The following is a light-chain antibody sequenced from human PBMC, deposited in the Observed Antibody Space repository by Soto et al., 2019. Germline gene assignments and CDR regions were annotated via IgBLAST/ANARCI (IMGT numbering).Light chain of an antibody. J-gene: IGKJ4*02. Sequence: EIVLTQSPGTLSLSPGERATLSCRASQSVSTSLAGYQQKLGQAPRILIYGASSRASGIPDRFSGSGSGTDFTLTISRLEPEDFAVYYCQQYGTSPRTFGRGTKVEIK. CDR2: GAS. V-gene: IGKV3-20*01. CDR3: QQYGTSPRT. CDR1: QSVSTS.